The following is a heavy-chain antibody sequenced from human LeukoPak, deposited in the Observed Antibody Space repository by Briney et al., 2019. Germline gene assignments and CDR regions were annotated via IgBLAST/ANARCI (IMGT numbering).Heavy chain of an antibody. CDR1: GGSISSGGYS. V-gene: IGHV4-30-2*01. D-gene: IGHD6-19*01. CDR3: ARHGIAVAGYDY. Sequence: SETLSLTCAVSGGSISSGGYSWRWIRQPPGKGLEWIGYIYHSGSTYYNPSLKSRVTISVDRSKNQFSLKLSSVTAADTAVYYCARHGIAVAGYDYWGQGTLVTVSS. J-gene: IGHJ4*02. CDR2: IYHSGST.